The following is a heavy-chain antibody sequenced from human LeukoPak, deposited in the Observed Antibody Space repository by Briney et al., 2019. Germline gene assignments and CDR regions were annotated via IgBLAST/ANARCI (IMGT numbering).Heavy chain of an antibody. CDR3: AKRVAVAGYYFDY. J-gene: IGHJ4*02. Sequence: PGGSLRLSCTASGFTFGEYSMSWVRQAPGKGLEWVSTSSGSGADTYYADSVKGRFTISRDNSKNTLYVQMSSLRAEDTAVYYCAKRVAVAGYYFDYWGQGTLVTVSS. V-gene: IGHV3-23*01. CDR2: SSGSGADT. D-gene: IGHD6-19*01. CDR1: GFTFGEYS.